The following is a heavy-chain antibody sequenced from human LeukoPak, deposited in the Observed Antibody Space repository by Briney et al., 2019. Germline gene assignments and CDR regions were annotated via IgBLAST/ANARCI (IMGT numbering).Heavy chain of an antibody. J-gene: IGHJ6*02. D-gene: IGHD5-18*01. Sequence: GGSLRLSRAASGFTFSSYAMHWVRQAPGKGLEWVAVISYDGSNKYYADSVKGRFTISRDNSKNTLYLQMNSLRAEDTAVYYCASLRDTAMVSYYYYGMDVWGQGTTVTVSS. CDR2: ISYDGSNK. CDR1: GFTFSSYA. V-gene: IGHV3-30-3*01. CDR3: ASLRDTAMVSYYYYGMDV.